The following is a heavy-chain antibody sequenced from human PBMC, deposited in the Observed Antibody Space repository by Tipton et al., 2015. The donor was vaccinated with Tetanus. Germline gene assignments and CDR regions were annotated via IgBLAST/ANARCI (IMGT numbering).Heavy chain of an antibody. V-gene: IGHV3-21*01. CDR1: GFTFSDYG. J-gene: IGHJ4*02. D-gene: IGHD6-25*01. Sequence: SLRLSCAASGFTFSDYGMNWVRQAPGRGLEWVSSISSTSRYINYAASLEGRFTISRDNAKNSLSLQMNSLRIDDTAVYYCVSGSALGNWGQGTLVTVSS. CDR3: VSGSALGN. CDR2: ISSTSRYI.